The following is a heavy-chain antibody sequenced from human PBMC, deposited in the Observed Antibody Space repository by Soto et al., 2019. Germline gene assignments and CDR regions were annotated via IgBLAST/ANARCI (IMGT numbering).Heavy chain of an antibody. D-gene: IGHD2-21*01. J-gene: IGHJ4*02. CDR2: ISGSGDNT. CDR3: AKLPVVLALGFGS. Sequence: EVHLLDSGGGLVQRGGSLRLSCADSGFTFSNYVMSWVRQAPGKGLEWVSSISGSGDNTYYVDSMKGRVTISRDNSKNTIYRQINSLGAEDTAVYYCAKLPVVLALGFGSWGQGTLVTVSS. CDR1: GFTFSNYV. V-gene: IGHV3-23*01.